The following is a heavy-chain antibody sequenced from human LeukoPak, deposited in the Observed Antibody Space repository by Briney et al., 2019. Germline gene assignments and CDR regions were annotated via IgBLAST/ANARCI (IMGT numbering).Heavy chain of an antibody. Sequence: SETLSLTCTVSGGPISSYYWSWIRQPPGKGLEWIGYIYYSGSTNYNPSLKSRVTISVDTSKNQFSLKLSSVTAADTAVYYCARGPWQYYFDYWGQGTLVTVSS. CDR3: ARGPWQYYFDY. J-gene: IGHJ4*02. CDR1: GGPISSYY. D-gene: IGHD5-12*01. CDR2: IYYSGST. V-gene: IGHV4-59*01.